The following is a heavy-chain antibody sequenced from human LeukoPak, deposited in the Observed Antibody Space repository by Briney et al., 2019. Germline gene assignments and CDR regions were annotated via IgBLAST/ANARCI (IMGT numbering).Heavy chain of an antibody. J-gene: IGHJ4*02. CDR1: GFTFSSYW. CDR3: ARVREYLVIVPAARGGEYFDY. Sequence: GGSLRLSCAASGFTFSSYWMHWVRQAPGKGLVWVSRINSDGSSTSYADSVKGRFTISRDNAKNSLYLQMNSLRAEDTAVYYCARVREYLVIVPAARGGEYFDYWGQGTLVTVSS. V-gene: IGHV3-74*01. D-gene: IGHD2-2*01. CDR2: INSDGSST.